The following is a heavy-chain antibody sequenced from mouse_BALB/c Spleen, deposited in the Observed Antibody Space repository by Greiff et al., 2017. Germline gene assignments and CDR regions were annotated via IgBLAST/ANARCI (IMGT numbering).Heavy chain of an antibody. CDR2: ISSGGST. V-gene: IGHV5-6-5*01. CDR1: GFTFSSYA. J-gene: IGHJ1*01. Sequence: EVKLVESGGGLVKPGGSLKLSCAASGFTFSSYAMSWVRQTPEKRLEWVASISSGGSTYYPDSVKGRFTISRDNARNILYLQMSSLRSEDTAMYYCARGGGNYVYWYFDVWGAGTTVTVSS. CDR3: ARGGGNYVYWYFDV. D-gene: IGHD2-1*01.